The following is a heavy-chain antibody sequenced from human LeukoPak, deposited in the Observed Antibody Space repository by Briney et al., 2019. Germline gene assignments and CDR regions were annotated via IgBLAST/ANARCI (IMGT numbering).Heavy chain of an antibody. CDR2: ISGSGGST. J-gene: IGHJ4*02. V-gene: IGHV3-23*01. CDR3: AKVREYDYVWGSYRQTPQYYFDY. CDR1: GFTFSSYA. Sequence: PGGSLRLSCAASGFTFSSYAMSWVRQAPGKGLEWVSAISGSGGSTYYADSVKGRFTISRDNSKNTLYLQMNSLRAEDTAVYYCAKVREYDYVWGSYRQTPQYYFDYWGQGTLVTVSS. D-gene: IGHD3-16*02.